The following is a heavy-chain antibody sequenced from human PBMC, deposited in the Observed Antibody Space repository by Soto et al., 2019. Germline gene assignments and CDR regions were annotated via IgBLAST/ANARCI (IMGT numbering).Heavy chain of an antibody. CDR2: IIPIFGTP. J-gene: IGHJ6*02. CDR1: GDTFNTFA. V-gene: IGHV1-69*01. D-gene: IGHD1-20*01. Sequence: QVQLVQSGAEVKKPGSSVRVSCTTSGDTFNTFAISWVRQAPGQGLEWMGGIIPIFGTPDYAQQFPGRVTISADESTSTAYLELRSLRYEDTAVYYCARSPGITGTRASQYAMDVWGQGTTVTVSS. CDR3: ARSPGITGTRASQYAMDV.